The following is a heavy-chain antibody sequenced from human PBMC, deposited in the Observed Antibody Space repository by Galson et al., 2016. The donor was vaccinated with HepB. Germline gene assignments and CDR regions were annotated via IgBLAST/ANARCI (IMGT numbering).Heavy chain of an antibody. V-gene: IGHV3-53*01. CDR1: GFSVSSHY. J-gene: IGHJ3*01. D-gene: IGHD5/OR15-5a*01. Sequence: SLRLSCAASGFSVSSHYMTWVRQAPGRGLEWISVIYTGDKTIYADSVEGRFTFSRDTSKNTLYLQMNSLSAEDTAVYFCAREGSGYTSVYNDALDLWGHGKMVTVSS. CDR2: IYTGDKT. CDR3: AREGSGYTSVYNDALDL.